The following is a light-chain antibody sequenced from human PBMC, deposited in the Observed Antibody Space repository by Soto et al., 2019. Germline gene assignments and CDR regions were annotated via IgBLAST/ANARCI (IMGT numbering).Light chain of an antibody. Sequence: EVVLTQSPGTLSLSPGERATLSCRASQRVSNNYFAWYQQKPGQAPRLLIFGSSDRATGIPDRFSGSGSGTDFTLTISRLEPEDLAVYYCQQYGSSPPYTFGQGTKLEIK. CDR1: QRVSNNY. V-gene: IGKV3-20*01. J-gene: IGKJ2*01. CDR3: QQYGSSPPYT. CDR2: GSS.